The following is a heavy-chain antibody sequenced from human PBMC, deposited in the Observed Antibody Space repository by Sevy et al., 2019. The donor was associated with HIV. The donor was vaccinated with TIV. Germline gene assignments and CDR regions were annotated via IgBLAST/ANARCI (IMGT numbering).Heavy chain of an antibody. CDR2: IYKSGNT. CDR1: GFAVNTGF. D-gene: IGHD3-16*01. Sequence: GGSLRLSCAVSGFAVNTGFMSWVSQAPGKGLEWVSVIYKSGNTYYVDSVMGRFTMSRDSGRNTLYLQMTHLRVEDTAMYYCVRSLGGPLNQWGQGTRVTVSS. CDR3: VRSLGGPLNQ. J-gene: IGHJ4*02. V-gene: IGHV3-53*01.